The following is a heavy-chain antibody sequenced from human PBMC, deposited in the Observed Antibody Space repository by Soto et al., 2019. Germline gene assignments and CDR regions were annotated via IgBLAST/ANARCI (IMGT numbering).Heavy chain of an antibody. CDR2: ISSAVNT. CDR1: GFTFSNYA. D-gene: IGHD6-6*01. CDR3: AKQVRDGTSSPYFFDY. Sequence: SLRLSCAASGFTFSNYAMSWVRQAPGKGLEWVSAISSAVNTYYADSVKGRFTISRDNSKNTLSLQMNSLRVEDTAVYYCAKQVRDGTSSPYFFDYWGQGTLVTVSS. V-gene: IGHV3-23*01. J-gene: IGHJ4*02.